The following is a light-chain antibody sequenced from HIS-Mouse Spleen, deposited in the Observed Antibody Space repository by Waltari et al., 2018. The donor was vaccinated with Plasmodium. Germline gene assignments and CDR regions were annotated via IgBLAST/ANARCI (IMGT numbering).Light chain of an antibody. CDR1: QGISSY. V-gene: IGKV1D-8*02. J-gene: IGKJ1*01. CDR3: QQYYSFPQS. CDR2: AAS. Sequence: AIWLTQSPSLLSASTGDRVNISRRMCQGISSYLAWYQQKPGKAPELLIYAASTLQSGVPSRFSGSGSGTDFTITISCLQSEDFATYYCQQYYSFPQSFGQGTKVEIK.